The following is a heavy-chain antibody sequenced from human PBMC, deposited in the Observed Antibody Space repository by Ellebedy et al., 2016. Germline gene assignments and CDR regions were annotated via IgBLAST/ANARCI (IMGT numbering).Heavy chain of an antibody. J-gene: IGHJ4*02. Sequence: SETLSLTXTVSGGSISSSSYYWGWIRQPPGKGLEWIGSIYYSGSTYYNPSLKSRVTISVDTSKNQFSLKLSSVTAADTAVYYCARGPPCSSTSCYTRWRSRRGGVNDYWGQGTLVTVSS. CDR2: IYYSGST. CDR3: ARGPPCSSTSCYTRWRSRRGGVNDY. D-gene: IGHD2-2*02. CDR1: GGSISSSSYY. V-gene: IGHV4-39*07.